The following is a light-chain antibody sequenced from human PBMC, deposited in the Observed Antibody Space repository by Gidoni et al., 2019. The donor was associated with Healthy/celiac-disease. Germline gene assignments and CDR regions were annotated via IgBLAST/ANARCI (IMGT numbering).Light chain of an antibody. Sequence: EIVMTQSPATLSVSPGERATLSCRASQSVSSNIAWYQQKPGQAPRLLIYGASTRTTGIPARFSGSGSGTEFTLTISSLQSEDFAVYYCQQYNNWPPTFGQGTKVEIK. CDR1: QSVSSN. V-gene: IGKV3-15*01. CDR2: GAS. J-gene: IGKJ1*01. CDR3: QQYNNWPPT.